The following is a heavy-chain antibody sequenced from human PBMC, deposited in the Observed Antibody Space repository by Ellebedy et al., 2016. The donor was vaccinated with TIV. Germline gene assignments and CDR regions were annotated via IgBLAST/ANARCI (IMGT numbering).Heavy chain of an antibody. Sequence: GGSLRLSCAASGFPFSSYAMTWVRQAPGQGLEWISGISGSGGNTYYAGSVMGRFTISRDNSKNTLYLQMNSLRAEDTDVYHCAKHSGRIGPLDCWGQGTLVTVSS. J-gene: IGHJ4*02. CDR2: ISGSGGNT. V-gene: IGHV3-23*01. D-gene: IGHD3-10*01. CDR1: GFPFSSYA. CDR3: AKHSGRIGPLDC.